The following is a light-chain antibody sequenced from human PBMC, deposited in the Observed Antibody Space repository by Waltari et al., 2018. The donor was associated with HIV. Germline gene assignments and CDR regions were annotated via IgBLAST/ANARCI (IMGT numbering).Light chain of an antibody. V-gene: IGLV3-19*01. CDR2: GKN. CDR3: NSRDSSGNHLI. CDR1: SLSSYY. Sequence: SSALTQDPAVSVALGQTVRITCQGDSLSSYYASWYQQKPGQAPVLVSYGKNNRPSGIPDRFSGSSSGNTASLTITGAQAEDEADYYCNSRDSSGNHLIFGGGTKLTVL. J-gene: IGLJ2*01.